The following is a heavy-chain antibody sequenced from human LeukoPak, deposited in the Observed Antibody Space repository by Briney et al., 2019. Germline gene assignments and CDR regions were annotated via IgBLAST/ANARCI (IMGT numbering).Heavy chain of an antibody. Sequence: GGSLRLSCAASGFIFSSYTMNWVRQAPGKGLEWVSSISISISKIYSADSVKGPSTISRDNAMNSLYLQMNSLRAEDTTLYYCARAGAVAAPGAPSGMDVWGQGTTVTVSS. CDR1: GFIFSSYT. D-gene: IGHD6-19*01. CDR2: ISISISKI. J-gene: IGHJ6*02. CDR3: ARAGAVAAPGAPSGMDV. V-gene: IGHV3-21*01.